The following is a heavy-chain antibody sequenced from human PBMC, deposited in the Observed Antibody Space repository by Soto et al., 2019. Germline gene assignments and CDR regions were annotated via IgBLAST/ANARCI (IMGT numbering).Heavy chain of an antibody. Sequence: EVQLVVSGGGLVQPGGSLRLSCEASGFTFTTYWMSWFRQAPGEGLEWVARIKEDGNGQYYVDSVKGRFTISRDNARNSLYVQLNSLRAEDTAVYYCVGGREYRDGHVDYWGQGGLVTVSS. V-gene: IGHV3-7*04. CDR3: VGGREYRDGHVDY. D-gene: IGHD3-10*01. CDR1: GFTFTTYW. CDR2: IKEDGNGQ. J-gene: IGHJ4*02.